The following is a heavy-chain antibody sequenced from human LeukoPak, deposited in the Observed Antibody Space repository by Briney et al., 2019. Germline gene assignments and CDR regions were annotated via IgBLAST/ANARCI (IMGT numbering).Heavy chain of an antibody. Sequence: GGSLRLSCAASGFTFNNYAMHWVRQAPGKGLEWVANIKQDGSEKYYVDSVKGRFTISRDNAKNSLYLQMNSLRAEDTAVYYCARGPLSSGYPQYYYYYMDVWGKGTTVTVSS. CDR2: IKQDGSEK. D-gene: IGHD3-22*01. CDR1: GFTFNNYA. J-gene: IGHJ6*03. CDR3: ARGPLSSGYPQYYYYYMDV. V-gene: IGHV3-7*01.